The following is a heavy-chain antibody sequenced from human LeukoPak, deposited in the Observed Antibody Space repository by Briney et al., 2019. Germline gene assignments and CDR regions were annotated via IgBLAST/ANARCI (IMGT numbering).Heavy chain of an antibody. Sequence: GGSLRLSCAASGFTFSSYAMHWVRQAPGKGLEWVAVISYDGSNKYYADSVKGRFTISRDNVKNSLYLQMNSLRAEDTAVYYCARPPYYCDSSGYYYDDDAFDIWGQGTMVTVSS. CDR1: GFTFSSYA. CDR2: ISYDGSNK. V-gene: IGHV3-30*07. D-gene: IGHD3-22*01. CDR3: ARPPYYCDSSGYYYDDDAFDI. J-gene: IGHJ3*02.